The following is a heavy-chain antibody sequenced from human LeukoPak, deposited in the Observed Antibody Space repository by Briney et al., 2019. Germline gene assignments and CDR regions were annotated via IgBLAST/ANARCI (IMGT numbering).Heavy chain of an antibody. Sequence: ASVKVSCKASGGTFSSYAISWVRQAPGQGLEWMGGIIPIFGTANYAQKFQGRVTITADKSTSTAYMELSSLRSEDTAVYYCARVNSYGYQFGYWGQGTLVTVSS. D-gene: IGHD5-18*01. CDR2: IIPIFGTA. V-gene: IGHV1-69*06. J-gene: IGHJ4*02. CDR1: GGTFSSYA. CDR3: ARVNSYGYQFGY.